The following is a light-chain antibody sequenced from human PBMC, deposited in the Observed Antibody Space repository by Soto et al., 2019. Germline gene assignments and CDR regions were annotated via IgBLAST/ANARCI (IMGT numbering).Light chain of an antibody. Sequence: QSVLTQSPSASASLGASVKLTCTLTSGHSSYAIAWHQQQPQKGPRYLMKLNSDGSHSKGDGIPDRFSGSSSGAERYLTISSLQSEDEADYYSQTWSTGMGVFGGGTKLTVL. V-gene: IGLV4-69*01. CDR3: QTWSTGMGV. J-gene: IGLJ2*01. CDR1: SGHSSYA. CDR2: LNSDGSH.